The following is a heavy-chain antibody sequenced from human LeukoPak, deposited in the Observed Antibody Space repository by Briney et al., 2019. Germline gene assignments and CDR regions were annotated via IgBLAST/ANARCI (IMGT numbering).Heavy chain of an antibody. CDR3: ATALYDSSGYYSYYYYYGMDV. CDR1: GYTFTSYA. Sequence: GASVKVSCKASGYTFTSYAMHWVRQAPGQRLEWMGWINAGNGNTKYSQKFQGRVTITRDTSASTAYMELSSLRSEDTAVYYCATALYDSSGYYSYYYYYGMDVWGQGTTVTVSS. D-gene: IGHD3-22*01. V-gene: IGHV1-3*01. CDR2: INAGNGNT. J-gene: IGHJ6*02.